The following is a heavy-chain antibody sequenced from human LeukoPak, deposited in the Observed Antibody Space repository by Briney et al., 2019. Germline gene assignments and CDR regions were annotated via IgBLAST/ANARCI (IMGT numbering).Heavy chain of an antibody. Sequence: SETLSLTCTVSGGSISSGSYYWSWIRQPPGKGLEWIGEINHSGSTNYNPSLKSRVTISVDTSKNQFSLKLSSVTAADTAVYYCARHCLLWFGELHNWFDPWGQGTLVTVSS. CDR1: GGSISSGSYY. J-gene: IGHJ5*02. V-gene: IGHV4-39*01. CDR3: ARHCLLWFGELHNWFDP. D-gene: IGHD3-10*01. CDR2: INHSGST.